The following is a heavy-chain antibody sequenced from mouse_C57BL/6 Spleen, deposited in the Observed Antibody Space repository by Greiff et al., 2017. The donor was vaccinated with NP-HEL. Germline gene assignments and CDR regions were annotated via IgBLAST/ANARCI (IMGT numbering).Heavy chain of an antibody. J-gene: IGHJ3*01. V-gene: IGHV5-17*01. CDR3: ARSELTSPFAY. CDR2: ISSGSSTI. CDR1: GFTFSDYG. D-gene: IGHD1-1*01. Sequence: EVQLQESGGGLVKPGGSLKLSCAASGFTFSDYGMYWVRQAPEKGLEWVAYISSGSSTIYYADTVKGRFTISRDNAKNTLFLQMTSLRSEDTAMYYCARSELTSPFAYWGQGTLVTVSA.